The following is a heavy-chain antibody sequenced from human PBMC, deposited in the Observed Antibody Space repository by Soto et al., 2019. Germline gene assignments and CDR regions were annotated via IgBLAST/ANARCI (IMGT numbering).Heavy chain of an antibody. D-gene: IGHD5-12*01. CDR1: SASIRSSNW. J-gene: IGHJ6*03. CDR3: ARAFGYSGTHYYFYYMDV. V-gene: IGHV4-4*02. CDR2: IFHNGST. Sequence: QVQLQESGPGLVKPSGTLSLTCAVSSASIRSSNWWSWVRQSPGKGLEWLGEIFHNGSTNYNPSLKSRVTISVDKSKNQFSLKVSSVTAADTAVYYCARAFGYSGTHYYFYYMDVWGKGTTVTVSS.